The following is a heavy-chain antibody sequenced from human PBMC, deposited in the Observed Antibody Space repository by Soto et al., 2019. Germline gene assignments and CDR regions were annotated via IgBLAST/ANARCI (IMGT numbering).Heavy chain of an antibody. D-gene: IGHD2-2*01. CDR1: GFTFSNAW. Sequence: GGSLRLSCAASGFTFSNAWMNWVRQAPGKGLEWVGRIKSKTDGGTTDYAAPVKGRFTISRDDSKNTLYLQMNSLRAEDTAIYYCAKARCSSTTCYVPDYWGQGTLVTVSS. J-gene: IGHJ4*02. V-gene: IGHV3-15*07. CDR2: IKSKTDGGTT. CDR3: AKARCSSTTCYVPDY.